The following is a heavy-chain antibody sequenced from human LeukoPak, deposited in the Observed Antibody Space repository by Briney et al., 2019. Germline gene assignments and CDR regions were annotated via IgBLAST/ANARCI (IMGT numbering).Heavy chain of an antibody. D-gene: IGHD3-3*01. CDR2: ISYDGSNK. J-gene: IGHJ6*03. CDR1: GFTFSSYA. CDR3: AKGSKLVLITRDHHMDV. Sequence: GGSLRLSCAASGFTFSSYAMHWVRQAPGKGLEWVAVISYDGSNKYYADSAKGRFTISRDNSKNTLYLQMNSLRPEDTAVYYCAKGSKLVLITRDHHMDVWGKGTTVTISS. V-gene: IGHV3-30*04.